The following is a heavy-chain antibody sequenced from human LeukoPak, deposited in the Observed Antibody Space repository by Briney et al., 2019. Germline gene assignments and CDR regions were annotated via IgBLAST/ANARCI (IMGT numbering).Heavy chain of an antibody. J-gene: IGHJ5*02. CDR3: ARDLYCSSTSCSWGNWFDP. D-gene: IGHD2-2*01. V-gene: IGHV1-69*01. CDR2: IIPIFGTA. Sequence: GSSVKVSCQASGGTLSSYAIRWVRQAPGQGLEWMRGIIPIFGTANYAQKFQGRVTITADESTSTAYMELSSLRSEDTAVYYCARDLYCSSTSCSWGNWFDPWGQGTLVTVSS. CDR1: GGTLSSYA.